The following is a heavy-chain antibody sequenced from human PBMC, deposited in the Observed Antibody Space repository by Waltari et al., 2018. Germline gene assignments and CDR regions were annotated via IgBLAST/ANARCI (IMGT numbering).Heavy chain of an antibody. D-gene: IGHD1-7*01. CDR2: ISSSSSYT. CDR1: VFTFRAYY. V-gene: IGHV3-11*06. J-gene: IGHJ4*02. CDR3: AREGLELRHNDY. Sequence: QVQLVESGGGLVKPGGSLTLACASSVFTFRAYYMSWIRQVPGKGLWWVSYISSSSSYTNYADSVKGRFTISRDNAKNSLYLQMNSLRAEDTAVYYCAREGLELRHNDYWGQGTLVTVSS.